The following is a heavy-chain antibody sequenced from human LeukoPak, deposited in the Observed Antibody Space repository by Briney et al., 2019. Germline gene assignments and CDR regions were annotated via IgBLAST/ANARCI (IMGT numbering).Heavy chain of an antibody. D-gene: IGHD6-19*01. Sequence: GESLNISCNGSGYSFSGYWIGWVRQMPGKGLEWMGIIYPGNSDTRYSPSFQGQVTISADRSTRSAYLQWGSLKASDTAIYFCARHKQWLTPPDYWGQGTLVTVSS. CDR3: ARHKQWLTPPDY. CDR2: IYPGNSDT. J-gene: IGHJ4*02. CDR1: GYSFSGYW. V-gene: IGHV5-51*01.